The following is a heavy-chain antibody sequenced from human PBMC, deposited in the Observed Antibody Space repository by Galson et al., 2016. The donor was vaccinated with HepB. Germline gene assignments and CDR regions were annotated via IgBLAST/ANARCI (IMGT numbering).Heavy chain of an antibody. D-gene: IGHD2-21*02. V-gene: IGHV4-61*02. CDR2: IYTNGGP. J-gene: IGHJ4*02. CDR3: ARTTISAHPYFDY. Sequence: LSLTCTVSGVSISSVSYYWGWIRQPAGKGLEWIGRIYTNGGPNYNPTLKSRVTISIDSSENQFFLNLTSVTAADTAVYYCARTTISAHPYFDYWGQGTLVSVSS. CDR1: GVSISSVSYY.